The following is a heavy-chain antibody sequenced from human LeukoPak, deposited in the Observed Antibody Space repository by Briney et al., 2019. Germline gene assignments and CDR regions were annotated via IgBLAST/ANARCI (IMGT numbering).Heavy chain of an antibody. V-gene: IGHV3-48*01. CDR3: ARDLIVGATKGNY. D-gene: IGHD1-26*01. CDR2: ISSSSSTI. Sequence: PGGSLRLSCAASGFTFGSYAMSWVRQAPGKGLEWASYISSSSSTIYYADSVKGRFTISRDNAKNSLYLQMNSLRAEDTAVYYCARDLIVGATKGNYWGQGTLVTVSS. CDR1: GFTFGSYA. J-gene: IGHJ4*02.